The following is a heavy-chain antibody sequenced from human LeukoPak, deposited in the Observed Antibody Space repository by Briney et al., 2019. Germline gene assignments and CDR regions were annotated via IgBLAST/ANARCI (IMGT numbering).Heavy chain of an antibody. V-gene: IGHV3-73*01. CDR2: IRSKANSYAT. D-gene: IGHD2-2*01. J-gene: IGHJ4*02. CDR3: TRPTVGYCSSTSCPIGI. Sequence: GGSLRLSCAASGFTFSGSPMHWVRQASGKGLEWVGRIRSKANSYATAYAASVKGRFTISRDDSKNTAYLQMNSLKTEDTAVYYCTRPTVGYCSSTSCPIGIWGQGTLVTVSS. CDR1: GFTFSGSP.